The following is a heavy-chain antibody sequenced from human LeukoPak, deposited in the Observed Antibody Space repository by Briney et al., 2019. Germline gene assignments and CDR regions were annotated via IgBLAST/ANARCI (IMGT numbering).Heavy chain of an antibody. Sequence: PGGSLRLSCAASGFTFSSYSMNWVRQAPGKGLEWVSSISSSSSYIYYADSVKGRFTISRDNAKNSLYLQMNSLRAEDTAVYYCARDPARDDSSGYYPRGYAFDIWGQGTMVTVSS. CDR3: ARDPARDDSSGYYPRGYAFDI. CDR2: ISSSSSYI. V-gene: IGHV3-21*01. J-gene: IGHJ3*02. D-gene: IGHD3-22*01. CDR1: GFTFSSYS.